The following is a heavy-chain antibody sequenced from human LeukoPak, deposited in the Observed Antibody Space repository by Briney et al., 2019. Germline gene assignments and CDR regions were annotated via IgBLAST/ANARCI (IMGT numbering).Heavy chain of an antibody. CDR2: IHFSGAT. D-gene: IGHD6-13*01. J-gene: IGHJ5*02. CDR3: ARDAAAENWFDP. Sequence: SETLSLTCTVSGASITSGDWYWSWIRQSPGKGLEWIGYIHFSGATFYNPSLNSRITISSDTSKSQFSLKLSSVTAADTAVYYCARDAAAENWFDPWGQGTLVTVSS. CDR1: GASITSGDWY. V-gene: IGHV4-30-4*08.